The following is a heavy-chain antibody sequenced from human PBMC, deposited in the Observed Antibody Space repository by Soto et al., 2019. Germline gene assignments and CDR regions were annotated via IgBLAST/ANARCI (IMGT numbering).Heavy chain of an antibody. CDR1: GGSISSSSYY. CDR3: ARHIVVVPAAMAWFDP. J-gene: IGHJ5*02. Sequence: SETLSLTCTVSGGSISSSSYYWGWIRQPPGKGLEWIGSIYYSGSTYYNPSLKSRVTISVDTSKNQFSLKLSSVTAADTAVYYCARHIVVVPAAMAWFDPWGQGTLVTVSS. CDR2: IYYSGST. V-gene: IGHV4-39*01. D-gene: IGHD2-2*01.